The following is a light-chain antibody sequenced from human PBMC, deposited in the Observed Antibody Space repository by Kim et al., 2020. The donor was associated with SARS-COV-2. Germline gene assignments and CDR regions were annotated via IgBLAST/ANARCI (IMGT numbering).Light chain of an antibody. Sequence: DIQMTQSPSSLSASVGDRVTITCRASQGIGSYLAWYQQKPGKVPQLLIYAAYELQSGVPSRFSGSGSGTDFTLTISSLQPEDVATYFCQRYNSAPFTFGPGTKVDIK. CDR3: QRYNSAPFT. V-gene: IGKV1-27*01. CDR1: QGIGSY. CDR2: AAY. J-gene: IGKJ3*01.